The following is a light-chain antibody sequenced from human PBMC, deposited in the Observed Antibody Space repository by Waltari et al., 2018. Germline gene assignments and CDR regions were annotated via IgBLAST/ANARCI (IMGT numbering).Light chain of an antibody. J-gene: IGLJ3*02. V-gene: IGLV1-47*01. CDR3: AAWDDSLSGRV. Sequence: QSVLTQPPSASGTPGQRVTVSCSGSSPNIGGHYVSWFHQLPGTAPNALIYSDNQRPSGIPDRFSGSKSGTSASLAISGLRSEDEADYYCAAWDDSLSGRVFGGGTKLTVL. CDR1: SPNIGGHY. CDR2: SDN.